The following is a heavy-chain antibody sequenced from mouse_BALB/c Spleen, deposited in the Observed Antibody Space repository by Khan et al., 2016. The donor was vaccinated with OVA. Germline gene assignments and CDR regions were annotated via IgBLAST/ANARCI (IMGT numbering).Heavy chain of an antibody. J-gene: IGHJ3*01. V-gene: IGHV1-4*01. CDR1: GYTFTSYT. CDR2: INPSNGYT. CDR3: ERGGAYHRNDGWLAY. Sequence: QVQLKESGAELARPGASVKLSCKASGYTFTSYTIHWIKKRPGPGLEWIGYINPSNGYTNYNQKFKDKATLTTDTSSTTAYLQLSSLTSDDSAVYNCERGGAYHRNDGWLAYWGQGTLVTVSA. D-gene: IGHD2-14*01.